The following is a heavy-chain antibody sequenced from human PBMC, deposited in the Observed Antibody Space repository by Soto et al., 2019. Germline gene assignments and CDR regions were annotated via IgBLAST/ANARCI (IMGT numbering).Heavy chain of an antibody. CDR1: RGSVSSGGYY. CDR2: IYYNGIT. Sequence: QVQLQESSPGLVKPSQTLSLTCTVSRGSVSSGGYYWSWIRQHPGKGLEWIGYIYYNGITDYNPSLKSRLIISVDTSKNQFSLILSSVTAADTAVYYCARARFYGSERTVFDFWGQGTLVTVSS. V-gene: IGHV4-31*03. D-gene: IGHD3-10*01. J-gene: IGHJ4*02. CDR3: ARARFYGSERTVFDF.